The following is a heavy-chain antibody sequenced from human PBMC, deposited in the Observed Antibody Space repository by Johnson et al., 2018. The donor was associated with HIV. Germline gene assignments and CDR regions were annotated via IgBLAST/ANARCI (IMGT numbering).Heavy chain of an antibody. J-gene: IGHJ3*02. V-gene: IGHV3-33*06. CDR1: GFTFSSYG. Sequence: QVQLVESGGGVVQPGRSLRLSCAASGFTFSSYGMHWVRQAPGKGLEWVAVIWYDGSNKYYADSVKGRLTISRDNSKNTLYLKMNSLRAEETAVDYCAKDDRERDAFDIWGQGTMVTVSS. CDR2: IWYDGSNK. D-gene: IGHD1-26*01. CDR3: AKDDRERDAFDI.